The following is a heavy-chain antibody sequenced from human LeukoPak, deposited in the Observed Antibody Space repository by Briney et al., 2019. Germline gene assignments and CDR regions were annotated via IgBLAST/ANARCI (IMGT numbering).Heavy chain of an antibody. CDR1: GFSISSCGYS. V-gene: IGHV4-30-2*01. CDR3: ARVEAAAGNRYYFDY. J-gene: IGHJ4*02. D-gene: IGHD6-13*01. CDR2: IYHSRST. Sequence: PAGTLSLTCAASGFSISSCGYSWGWMGQPTGKDLVWIRYIYHSRSTYYDPSLNSLVTISEDRSKNQFSLKLSSVTAADTDVYYCARVEAAAGNRYYFDYWGQGTLVTVSS.